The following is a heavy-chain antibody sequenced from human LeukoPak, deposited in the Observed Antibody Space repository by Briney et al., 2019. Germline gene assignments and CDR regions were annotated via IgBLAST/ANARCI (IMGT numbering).Heavy chain of an antibody. CDR3: ARNTRQRWLARWCFGY. V-gene: IGHV4-59*01. D-gene: IGHD6-19*01. Sequence: PSETLSLTCTVSGGSISSYYWSWIRQPPGQGLEWIGYIYYSGSTNYNPSLTSRVTISVDTSKNQFYLKLSSVTAADTAVYYCARNTRQRWLARWCFGYWGQGTLVTVSS. J-gene: IGHJ4*02. CDR1: GGSISSYY. CDR2: IYYSGST.